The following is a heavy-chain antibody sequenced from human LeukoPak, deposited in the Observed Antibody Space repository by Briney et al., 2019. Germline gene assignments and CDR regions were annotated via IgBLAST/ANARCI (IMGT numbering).Heavy chain of an antibody. D-gene: IGHD2-15*01. Sequence: QPGGSLRLSCAASGFTFSSYGMHWVRQAPGKGLEWVAFIRYDGSNKYYADSVKGRFTISRDNSKNTLYLQMNSLRAEDTAVYYCATDANLDSVGDYWGQGSLVTVSS. J-gene: IGHJ4*02. V-gene: IGHV3-30*02. CDR3: ATDANLDSVGDY. CDR2: IRYDGSNK. CDR1: GFTFSSYG.